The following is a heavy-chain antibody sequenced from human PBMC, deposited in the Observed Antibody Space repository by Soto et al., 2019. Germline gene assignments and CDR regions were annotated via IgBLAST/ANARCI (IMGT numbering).Heavy chain of an antibody. Sequence: EVQLVESGGGLVQPGGSLKLSCAASGFTFSDSAMHWVRQASGKGLVWVGRIRNKVNTYATAYAASVKGRFTISRDDSMNTTYLQMNSLKTEDTAVYYCTRRRDWTAMDPLDYWGQGTLVTVSS. CDR2: IRNKVNTYAT. V-gene: IGHV3-73*02. CDR1: GFTFSDSA. J-gene: IGHJ4*02. D-gene: IGHD5-18*01. CDR3: TRRRDWTAMDPLDY.